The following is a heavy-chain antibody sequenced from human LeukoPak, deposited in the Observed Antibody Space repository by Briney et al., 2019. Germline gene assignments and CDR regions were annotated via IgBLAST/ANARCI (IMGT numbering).Heavy chain of an antibody. CDR1: GFTFDDYT. CDR2: ITASSTAI. Sequence: GGSLRLSCAASGFTFDDYTMNWVRQAPGKGLEWVSSITASSTAIYSADSVKGRFTISRDIAKNFLYLQMNSLRAEDTAVYYCARTYYDILTGYNPYFDYWGQGILVTVSS. D-gene: IGHD3-9*01. J-gene: IGHJ4*02. V-gene: IGHV3-21*01. CDR3: ARTYYDILTGYNPYFDY.